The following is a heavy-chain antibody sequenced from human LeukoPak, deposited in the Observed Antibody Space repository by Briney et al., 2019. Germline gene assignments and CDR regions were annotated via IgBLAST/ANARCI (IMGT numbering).Heavy chain of an antibody. CDR3: AKDSTAPISITMVRGRWYFDY. D-gene: IGHD3-10*01. J-gene: IGHJ4*02. CDR2: IRYDGSNK. CDR1: GFTFSRYG. Sequence: GGSLRLSCGASGFTFSRYGMHWVRQAPGKGLEWVAFIRYDGSNKYYADSAKGRFTISRDNSKNTLYLQMNSPRAEDTAVYYCAKDSTAPISITMVRGRWYFDYWGQGTLVTVSS. V-gene: IGHV3-30*02.